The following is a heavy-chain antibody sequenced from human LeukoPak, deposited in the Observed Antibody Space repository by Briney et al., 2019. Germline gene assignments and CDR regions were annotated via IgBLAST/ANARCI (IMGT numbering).Heavy chain of an antibody. CDR3: ARGGSRGSLDN. J-gene: IGHJ4*02. CDR1: GFTFENYW. V-gene: IGHV3-7*04. Sequence: GGALRLSCAASGFTFENYWMIWVRQAPGKDREWVAHIKEGGSEKYYADPGGGRFTISRDNAKNSLYLEMNGLRVEDTAVYYCARGGSRGSLDNWGQGALVTVSS. CDR2: IKEGGSEK. D-gene: IGHD1-26*01.